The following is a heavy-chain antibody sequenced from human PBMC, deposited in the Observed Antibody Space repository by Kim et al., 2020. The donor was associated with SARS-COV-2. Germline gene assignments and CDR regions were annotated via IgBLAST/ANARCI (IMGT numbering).Heavy chain of an antibody. CDR1: GGSFSGYY. J-gene: IGHJ4*02. V-gene: IGHV4-34*01. Sequence: SETLSLTCAVYGGSFSGYYWSWIRQPPGKGLEWIGEINHSGSTNYNPSLKSRVTISVDTSKNQFSLKLSSVTAADTAVYYCARALNWNGYYFDYWGQGTLVTVSS. CDR2: INHSGST. CDR3: ARALNWNGYYFDY. D-gene: IGHD1-1*01.